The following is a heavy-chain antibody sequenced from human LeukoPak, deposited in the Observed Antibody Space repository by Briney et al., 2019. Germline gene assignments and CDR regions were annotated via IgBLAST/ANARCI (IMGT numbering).Heavy chain of an antibody. CDR2: IIPIFGTA. V-gene: IGHV1-69*05. J-gene: IGHJ6*03. CDR1: GGTFSSYA. D-gene: IGHD6-6*01. Sequence: SVKVSCKASGGTFSSYAISWVRHAPGQGLEWMGGIIPIFGTANYAQKFQGRVTITTDESMSTAYMELSSLRSEDTAVYYCARGSRIAARPGGGVYYYYYMDVWGKGTTVTVSS. CDR3: ARGSRIAARPGGGVYYYYYMDV.